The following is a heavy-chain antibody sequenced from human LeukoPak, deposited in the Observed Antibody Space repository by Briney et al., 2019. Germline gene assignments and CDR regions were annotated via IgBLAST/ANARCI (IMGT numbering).Heavy chain of an antibody. CDR1: GFSFSSYA. V-gene: IGHV3-23*01. CDR2: VTGGGGDT. CDR3: AKGGNYDILTGYHPFDY. D-gene: IGHD3-9*01. J-gene: IGHJ4*02. Sequence: GGSLRLSCAASGFSFSSYAMSWVRQAPGKRLEWVSVVTGGGGDTYYAGSVKGRFTISRDNSKNMLYLQMNSLRAEDTAVYYCAKGGNYDILTGYHPFDYWGQGILVTVSS.